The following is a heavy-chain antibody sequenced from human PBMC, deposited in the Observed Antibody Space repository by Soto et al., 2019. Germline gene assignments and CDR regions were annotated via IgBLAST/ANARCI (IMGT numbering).Heavy chain of an antibody. CDR1: GYTFTGYY. Sequence: ASVKVSCKASGYTFTGYYMHWVRQAPGQGLEWMGWINPNSGGTNYAQKFQGWVTMTRDTSISTAYMELSRLRSDDTAVYYCARDRPDYFDSSGYSYCYYYGLDVWG. J-gene: IGHJ6*02. D-gene: IGHD3-22*01. CDR3: ARDRPDYFDSSGYSYCYYYGLDV. CDR2: INPNSGGT. V-gene: IGHV1-2*04.